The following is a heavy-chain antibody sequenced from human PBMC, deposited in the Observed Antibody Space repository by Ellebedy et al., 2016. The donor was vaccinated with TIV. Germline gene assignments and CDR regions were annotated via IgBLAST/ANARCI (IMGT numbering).Heavy chain of an antibody. V-gene: IGHV3-53*01. Sequence: PGGSLRLSCAASGFTVSNNYMSWVRQAPGKGLEWVSVIYSGGNTFYAESVKGRFTISRDSSQNTLYLQMNSLRAEDTAVYYCARDVGRGTSWTNWFDPWGQGTLVTVSP. CDR2: IYSGGNT. CDR3: ARDVGRGTSWTNWFDP. CDR1: GFTVSNNY. D-gene: IGHD6-13*01. J-gene: IGHJ5*02.